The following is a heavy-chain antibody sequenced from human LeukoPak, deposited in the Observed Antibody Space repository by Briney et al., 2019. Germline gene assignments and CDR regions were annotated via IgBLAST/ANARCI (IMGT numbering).Heavy chain of an antibody. CDR2: ISAYNGNT. J-gene: IGHJ4*02. D-gene: IGHD3-3*01. CDR1: GYTFTSYA. V-gene: IGHV1-18*01. Sequence: ASVKVSCKASGYTFTSYAMNWVRQAPGQGLEWMGWISAYNGNTNYAQKLQGRVTMTTDTSTSTAYMELRSLRSDDTAVYYCARAGGVEYYDFWSGYYRGGYYFDYWGQGTLVTVSS. CDR3: ARAGGVEYYDFWSGYYRGGYYFDY.